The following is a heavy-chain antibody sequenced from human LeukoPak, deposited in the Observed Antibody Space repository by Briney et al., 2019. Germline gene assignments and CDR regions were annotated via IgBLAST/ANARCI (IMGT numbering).Heavy chain of an antibody. CDR2: ISCDGSNK. Sequence: GGSLRLSCAASGFTFSSYAMHWVRQAPGKGLEWVAVISCDGSNKYYADSVKGRFTISRDNSKNTLYLQMNSLRAEDTAVYYCARAHLAYGMDVWGQGTTATVSS. V-gene: IGHV3-30-3*01. CDR3: ARAHLAYGMDV. J-gene: IGHJ6*02. CDR1: GFTFSSYA.